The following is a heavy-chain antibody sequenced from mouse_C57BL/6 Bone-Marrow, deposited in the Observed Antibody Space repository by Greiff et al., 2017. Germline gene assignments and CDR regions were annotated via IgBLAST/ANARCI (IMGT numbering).Heavy chain of an antibody. CDR2: IYPGSGST. CDR3: ARYGSSGDYFDY. V-gene: IGHV1-55*01. D-gene: IGHD1-1*01. J-gene: IGHJ2*01. CDR1: GYTFTSYW. Sequence: QVQLKQPGAELVKPGASVKMSCKASGYTFTSYWITWVKQRPGQGLEWIGDIYPGSGSTNYNEKFKSKATLTVDTSSSTAYMQLSSLTSEDSAVYYCARYGSSGDYFDYWGQGTTLTVSS.